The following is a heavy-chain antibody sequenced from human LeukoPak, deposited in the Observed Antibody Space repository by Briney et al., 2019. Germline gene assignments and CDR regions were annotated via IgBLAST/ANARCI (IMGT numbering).Heavy chain of an antibody. CDR3: AREIRGYYGSSGDY. CDR2: ISSSSSYI. CDR1: GFTFSSYS. D-gene: IGHD3-10*01. Sequence: GGSLRLSCAASGFTFSSYSMNWVRQAPGKGLEWVSSISSSSSYIYCADSVKGRFTISRDNAKNSLYLQMNSLRAEDTAVYYCAREIRGYYGSSGDYWGQGTLVTVSS. J-gene: IGHJ4*02. V-gene: IGHV3-21*01.